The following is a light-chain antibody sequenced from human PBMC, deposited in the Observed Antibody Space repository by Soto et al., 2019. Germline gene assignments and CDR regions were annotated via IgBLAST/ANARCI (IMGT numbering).Light chain of an antibody. CDR3: PQYNNWGT. CDR2: VAS. CDR1: QSVSSN. Sequence: EIVMTQSPATLSVSPGERATLSCRASQSVSSNLAWYQQKPGQAPRLLIYVASTRATGIPARFSGSGSGTEFTLTISSVQSEDFALYYWPQYNNWGTFGQGTKVEIK. V-gene: IGKV3-15*01. J-gene: IGKJ1*01.